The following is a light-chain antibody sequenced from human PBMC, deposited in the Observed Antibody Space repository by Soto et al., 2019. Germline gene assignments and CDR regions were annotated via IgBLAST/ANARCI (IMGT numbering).Light chain of an antibody. CDR1: QSVSSNY. CDR2: GAS. Sequence: EIVLTQSPGTLSLSPGERATLSCRASQSVSSNYLAWYQQKPGQAPRPLNYGASSRATGIPDRFSGSGAGTDFTLTISRLESEDFAVYYCQQYGSSPLTFGQGTKVEIK. J-gene: IGKJ1*01. V-gene: IGKV3-20*01. CDR3: QQYGSSPLT.